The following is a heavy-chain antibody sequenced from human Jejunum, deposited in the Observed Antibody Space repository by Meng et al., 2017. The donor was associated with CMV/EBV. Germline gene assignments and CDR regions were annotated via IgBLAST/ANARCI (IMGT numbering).Heavy chain of an antibody. V-gene: IGHV3-74*01. D-gene: IGHD6-13*01. J-gene: IGHJ6*02. Sequence: TDWMHWVRKVQGKGLEWVSRINTDGSNTNYADSVKGRFTISRDNAKSTLYLQMNSLTAEDTAVYYCAKDSDSSTWYGNHYYGMDVWGQGTTVTVSS. CDR3: AKDSDSSTWYGNHYYGMDV. CDR2: INTDGSNT. CDR1: TDW.